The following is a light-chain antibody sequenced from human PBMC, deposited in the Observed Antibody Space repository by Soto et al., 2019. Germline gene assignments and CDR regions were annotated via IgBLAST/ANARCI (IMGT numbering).Light chain of an antibody. V-gene: IGLV1-44*01. J-gene: IGLJ1*01. CDR3: AAWDDRLNVYV. Sequence: QSVLTQPPSASGTPGQRVTISCSGSTSNIGSNGVNWYRQLPGTAPKLLIYSSNERPSGVPDRFSGSKSGTSASLAISGLHSEDEADYYCAAWDDRLNVYVFGTGTKVPVL. CDR1: TSNIGSNG. CDR2: SSN.